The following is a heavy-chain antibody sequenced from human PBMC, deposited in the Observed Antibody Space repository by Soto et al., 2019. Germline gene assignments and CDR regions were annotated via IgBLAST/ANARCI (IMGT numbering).Heavy chain of an antibody. D-gene: IGHD2-15*01. Sequence: ESGGGLVKPGGSLRLSCAASGFTFSSYSMNWVRQAPGKGLEWVSSISSSSSYIYYADSVKGRFTISRDNAKNSLYLQMNSLRAEDTAVYYCARDLLEYCSGGSCYSDWYFDLWGRGTLVTVSS. CDR1: GFTFSSYS. CDR2: ISSSSSYI. CDR3: ARDLLEYCSGGSCYSDWYFDL. V-gene: IGHV3-21*01. J-gene: IGHJ2*01.